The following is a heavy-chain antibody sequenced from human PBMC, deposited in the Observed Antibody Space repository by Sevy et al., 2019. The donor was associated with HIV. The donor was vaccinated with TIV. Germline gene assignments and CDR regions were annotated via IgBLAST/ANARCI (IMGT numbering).Heavy chain of an antibody. V-gene: IGHV3-33*01. J-gene: IGHJ4*02. D-gene: IGHD6-19*01. Sequence: GGSLRLSCAASGFSLSGYGMHWVRQAPGKGLEWVAVKWYDGSNKAFEDSVKGRITISRDNSKNTLHLQLNSLIAEDTAVYYCASESIAVAGIGYYFKYWGQETLVTVSS. CDR3: ASESIAVAGIGYYFKY. CDR2: KWYDGSNK. CDR1: GFSLSGYG.